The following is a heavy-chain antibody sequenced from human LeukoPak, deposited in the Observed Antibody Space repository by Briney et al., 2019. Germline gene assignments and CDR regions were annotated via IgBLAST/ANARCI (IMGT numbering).Heavy chain of an antibody. V-gene: IGHV4-39*07. CDR1: GGSISSSSYY. J-gene: IGHJ6*03. CDR2: IYYSGST. CDR3: ARGYCSGGSCYSYYYYNCMDV. D-gene: IGHD2-15*01. Sequence: SETLSLTCTVSGGSISSSSYYWGWIRQPPGKGLEWIGSIYYSGSTYYNPSLKSRVTISVDTSKNQFSLKLSSVTAADTAVYYCARGYCSGGSCYSYYYYNCMDVWGKGTTVTVSS.